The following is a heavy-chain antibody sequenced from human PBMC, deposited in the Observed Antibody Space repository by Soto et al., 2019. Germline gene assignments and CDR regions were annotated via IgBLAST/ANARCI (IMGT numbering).Heavy chain of an antibody. CDR2: IYYSGST. D-gene: IGHD7-27*01. CDR3: ARVWDWYFYL. V-gene: IGHV4-59*01. Sequence: SETLSLTCTVSGGSISSYYWSWIRQPPGKGLEWIGYIYYSGSTNYNPSLKSRVTISVDTSKNQFSLKLSSVTAADTAVYYCARVWDWYFYLWGRVTLVTVSS. J-gene: IGHJ2*01. CDR1: GGSISSYY.